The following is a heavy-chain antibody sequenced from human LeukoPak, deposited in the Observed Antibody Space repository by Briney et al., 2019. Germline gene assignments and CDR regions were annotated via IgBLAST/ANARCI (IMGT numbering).Heavy chain of an antibody. J-gene: IGHJ4*02. CDR2: LRGDTGDT. CDR1: GYFVTDYY. CDR3: ARVRNNACDY. V-gene: IGHV1-2*02. D-gene: IGHD1/OR15-1a*01. Sequence: ASVTVSCKTSGYFVTDYYMHWVRQAPGQGLEWMGWLRGDTGDTDSPQKFKGRVTMTRDTATNTAYMQLSRLTYDDAAIYFCARVRNNACDYWGQGTLVTVSS.